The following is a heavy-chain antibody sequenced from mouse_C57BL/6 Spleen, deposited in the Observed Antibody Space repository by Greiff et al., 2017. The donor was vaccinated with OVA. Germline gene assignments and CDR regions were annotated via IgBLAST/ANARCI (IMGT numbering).Heavy chain of an antibody. J-gene: IGHJ4*01. CDR2: IDPETGGT. D-gene: IGHD1-1*01. V-gene: IGHV1-15*01. Sequence: QVQLQQSGAELVRPGASVTLSCKASGYTFTDYEMHWVKQTPVHGLEWIGAIDPETGGTAYNQKFKGKAILTADKSSSTAYMELRSLTSEDSAVYYCSDYDGSSLYALDYWGQGTSVTVSS. CDR1: GYTFTDYE. CDR3: SDYDGSSLYALDY.